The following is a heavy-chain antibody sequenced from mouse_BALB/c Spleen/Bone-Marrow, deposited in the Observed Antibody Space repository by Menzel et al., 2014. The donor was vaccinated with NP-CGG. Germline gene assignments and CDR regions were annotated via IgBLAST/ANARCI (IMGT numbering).Heavy chain of an antibody. CDR1: GFTFSSYG. V-gene: IGHV5-6*01. D-gene: IGHD3-1*01. CDR2: ISSGGSYT. J-gene: IGHJ2*01. Sequence: EVNVVESGGDLVKPGGSLKLSCAASGFTFSSYGMSWVRQTPDKRLEWVATISSGGSYTYYPDSVKGRFTISRDNAKNTLHLQMSSLKSEDTAMYYCARDGLDYWGQGTTLTVSS. CDR3: ARDGLDY.